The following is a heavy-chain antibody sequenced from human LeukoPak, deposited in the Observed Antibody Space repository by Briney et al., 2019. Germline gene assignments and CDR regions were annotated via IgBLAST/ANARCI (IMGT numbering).Heavy chain of an antibody. CDR3: AGSGSYMGY. D-gene: IGHD3-10*01. J-gene: IGHJ4*02. CDR1: GDSVSSNSAV. Sequence: SQTLSLTCAISGDSVSSNSAVWSWIRQPPSRGLEWLGRTYYRSKWYNDYAISVKSRITINPDTSKNQFSLQLNSVTPEDTAMYYCAGSGSYMGYWGQGTLVTVSS. V-gene: IGHV6-1*01. CDR2: TYYRSKWYN.